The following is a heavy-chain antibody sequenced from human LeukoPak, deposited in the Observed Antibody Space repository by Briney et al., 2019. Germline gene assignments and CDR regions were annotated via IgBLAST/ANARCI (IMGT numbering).Heavy chain of an antibody. CDR2: ISGDGGST. V-gene: IGHV3-43*02. Sequence: GGSLRLSCAASGFTFDDYAMHWVRQAPGKGLEWVSLISGDGGSTYYADPVKGRFNISKDNSKNSLYLQMNSLRTEDTALYYCAKTYCGGDCYSRALAFDIWGQGTMVTVSS. CDR1: GFTFDDYA. J-gene: IGHJ3*02. D-gene: IGHD2-21*02. CDR3: AKTYCGGDCYSRALAFDI.